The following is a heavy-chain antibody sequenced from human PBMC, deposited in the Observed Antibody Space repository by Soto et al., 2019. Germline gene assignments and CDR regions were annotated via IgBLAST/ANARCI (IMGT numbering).Heavy chain of an antibody. Sequence: GGSLRLSCEASGFTFSNYAMTWVRQGPEKGLEWVSVMSGSGNSRNYADSVKGRFTISRDNSKNTLYLQMNGLRAEDTAIYYSATGTATVTSYYYYGMDIWGQGTTVTVSS. CDR3: ATGTATVTSYYYYGMDI. CDR2: MSGSGNSR. V-gene: IGHV3-23*01. J-gene: IGHJ6*02. CDR1: GFTFSNYA. D-gene: IGHD4-17*01.